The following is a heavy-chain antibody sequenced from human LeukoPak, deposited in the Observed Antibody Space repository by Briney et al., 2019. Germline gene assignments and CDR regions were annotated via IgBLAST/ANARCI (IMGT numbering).Heavy chain of an antibody. CDR1: GGSVSSGSYY. CDR3: ARSFGSGSYFFDY. CDR2: IYYSGST. V-gene: IGHV4-61*01. Sequence: SETLSLTCTVSGGSVSSGSYYWSWIRQPPGKGLEWIGHIYYSGSTNYNPSLKSRVTISVDTSRNQFSLKLSSVTAADTAVYYCARSFGSGSYFFDYWGQGTLVTVSS. J-gene: IGHJ4*02. D-gene: IGHD3-10*01.